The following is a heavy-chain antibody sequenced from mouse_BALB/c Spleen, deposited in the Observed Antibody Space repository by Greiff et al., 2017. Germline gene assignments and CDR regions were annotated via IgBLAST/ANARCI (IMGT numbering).Heavy chain of an antibody. CDR3: AREGYFDY. Sequence: EVKLVESGGGLVKPGGSLKLSSAASGFTFSDYYMYWVRQTPEKRLEWVATISDGGSYTYYPDSVKGRFTISRDNAKNNLYLQMSSLKSEDTAMYYCAREGYFDYWGQGTTLTVSS. J-gene: IGHJ2*01. V-gene: IGHV5-4*02. CDR2: ISDGGSYT. CDR1: GFTFSDYY.